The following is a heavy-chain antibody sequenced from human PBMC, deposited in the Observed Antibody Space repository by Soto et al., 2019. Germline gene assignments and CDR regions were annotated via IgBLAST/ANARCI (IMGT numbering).Heavy chain of an antibody. CDR1: GFTFSSYW. Sequence: XGSLGLSCATSGFTFSSYWMHWVRQVPGKGLLWVSRIDEYGNTINYADSVRGRFTISRDNARNTLYLEMNSLRAEDTALYYCTRDIGGKGAYWGPGTLVTVSS. J-gene: IGHJ4*02. V-gene: IGHV3-74*01. D-gene: IGHD3-10*01. CDR2: IDEYGNTI. CDR3: TRDIGGKGAY.